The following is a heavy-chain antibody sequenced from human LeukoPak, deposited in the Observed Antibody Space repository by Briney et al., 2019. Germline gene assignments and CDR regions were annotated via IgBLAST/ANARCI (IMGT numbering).Heavy chain of an antibody. CDR2: IHYSGST. V-gene: IGHV4-59*01. D-gene: IGHD1-1*01. CDR1: GGSISSYY. CDR3: ARDRVESYYGMDV. Sequence: PSETLSLTCTVSGGSISSYYWSWIRQPPGKGLEWIGYIHYSGSTNYNPSLKSRVAISVDTSKNQFSLKLSSVTAADTAVYYCARDRVESYYGMDVWGQGTTVTVSS. J-gene: IGHJ6*02.